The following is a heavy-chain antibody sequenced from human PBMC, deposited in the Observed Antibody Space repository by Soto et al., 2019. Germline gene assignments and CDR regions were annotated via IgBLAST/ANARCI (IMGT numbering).Heavy chain of an antibody. CDR3: ASSYGSGYRAFDY. Sequence: QVQLVQSGAEVRKPGSSVKVSCKASGDTFSFYSIHWVRQAPGLGLEWMGRINPILSISNYAQRFQGRVTMTADKSTSTAYMKLSGLRSEDTAIHYCASSYGSGYRAFDYWGQGALVTVSS. D-gene: IGHD3-10*01. J-gene: IGHJ4*02. V-gene: IGHV1-69*02. CDR2: INPILSIS. CDR1: GDTFSFYS.